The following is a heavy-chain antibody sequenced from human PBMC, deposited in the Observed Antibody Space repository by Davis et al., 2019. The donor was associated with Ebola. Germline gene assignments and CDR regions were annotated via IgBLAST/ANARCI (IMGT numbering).Heavy chain of an antibody. CDR2: IIPILGIA. Sequence: SVKVSCKASGGTFSSYTISWVRQAPGQGLEWMGRIIPILGIANYAQKFQGRVTITADKSTSTAYMELTSLTSEDTAVYYCATDRFSWLAPLDFWGQGTLVIVSS. CDR1: GGTFSSYT. CDR3: ATDRFSWLAPLDF. J-gene: IGHJ4*02. D-gene: IGHD6-19*01. V-gene: IGHV1-69*04.